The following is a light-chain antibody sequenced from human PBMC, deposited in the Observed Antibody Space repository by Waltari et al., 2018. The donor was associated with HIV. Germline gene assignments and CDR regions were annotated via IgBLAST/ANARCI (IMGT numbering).Light chain of an antibody. Sequence: QTVVTQEPSFSVSPGGTVTLTCCMRSGSVPSSYYPSWCQQTPGQAPRTLIYSTNSRSSGVPDRFSGSILGNKAALTITGAQADDESDYYCVLYMPSGIWVFGGVTKLTVL. CDR2: STN. CDR1: SGSVPSSYY. CDR3: VLYMPSGIWV. J-gene: IGLJ3*02. V-gene: IGLV8-61*01.